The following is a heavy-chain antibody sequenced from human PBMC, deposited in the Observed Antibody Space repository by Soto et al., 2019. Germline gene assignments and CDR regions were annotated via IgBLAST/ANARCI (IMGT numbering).Heavy chain of an antibody. V-gene: IGHV3-7*01. CDR3: ARITLGATLYDH. CDR2: IKPDGSEK. J-gene: IGHJ4*02. Sequence: EVQLVDSGGGLVQPGGSLRLSCAASGFTFGNYWMTWVRQAPGMGLEWVANIKPDGSEKVYVDSVKGRFTISRDNAKSSLYLQMNRLRVDDTAIYYCARITLGATLYDHWGLGTLVTVSS. D-gene: IGHD1-26*01. CDR1: GFTFGNYW.